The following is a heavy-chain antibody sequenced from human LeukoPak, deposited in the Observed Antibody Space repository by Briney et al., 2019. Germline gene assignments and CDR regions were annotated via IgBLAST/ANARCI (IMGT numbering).Heavy chain of an antibody. J-gene: IGHJ5*02. Sequence: SQTLSLTCTVSGGSISRGDYYWSWIRQPPGKGLEWIGYIYYSGSTYYNPSLKSRVTISVDTSKIQFSLKLSSVTAADTAVYYCARWFGESWDWFDPWGQGTLVTVSS. CDR3: ARWFGESWDWFDP. CDR2: IYYSGST. D-gene: IGHD3-10*01. CDR1: GGSISRGDYY. V-gene: IGHV4-30-4*01.